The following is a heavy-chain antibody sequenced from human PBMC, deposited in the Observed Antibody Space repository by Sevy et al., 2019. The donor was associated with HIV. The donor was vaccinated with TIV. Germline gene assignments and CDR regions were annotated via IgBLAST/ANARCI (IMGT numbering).Heavy chain of an antibody. Sequence: GGSLRLSCAASGFTFSTYSMTWVRQAPRKGLEWVSAIGDTGTSTYYTDSVEGRFTISRDNSKGTLFLHMNSLRAEDTALYYCAKFAGDFPHFDFWGLGTLVTVSS. CDR2: IGDTGTST. J-gene: IGHJ4*02. D-gene: IGHD7-27*01. CDR3: AKFAGDFPHFDF. V-gene: IGHV3-23*01. CDR1: GFTFSTYS.